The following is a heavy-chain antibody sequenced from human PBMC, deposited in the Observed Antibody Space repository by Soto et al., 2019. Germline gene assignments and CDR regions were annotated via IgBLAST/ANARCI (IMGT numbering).Heavy chain of an antibody. J-gene: IGHJ4*02. CDR1: GYTFTSYY. CDR3: ARDQNSGTVFDY. CDR2: INPSGGST. D-gene: IGHD6-25*01. Sequence: ASVKVSCKASGYTFTSYYMHWVRQAPGQGLEWMGIINPSGGSTSYAQKFQGRVTMTRDTSTSTVYMELSSLRSEDMAVYYCARDQNSGTVFDYWGQGTLVTVSS. V-gene: IGHV1-46*03.